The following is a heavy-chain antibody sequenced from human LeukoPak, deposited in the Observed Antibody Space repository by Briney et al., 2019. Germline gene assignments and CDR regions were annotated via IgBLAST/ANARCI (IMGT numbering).Heavy chain of an antibody. CDR2: MNPNSGNT. CDR1: GNTFTSYD. CDR3: ARGESRRIFLRFLGSQGMDV. J-gene: IGHJ6*02. Sequence: GASVKVSCKASGNTFTSYDINWVRQATGQGLEWMGWMNPNSGNTGCAQKFQGRVTMTRNTSISTAYMELSSLRSEDTAVYYCARGESRRIFLRFLGSQGMDVWGQGTTVTVSS. V-gene: IGHV1-8*01. D-gene: IGHD3-3*01.